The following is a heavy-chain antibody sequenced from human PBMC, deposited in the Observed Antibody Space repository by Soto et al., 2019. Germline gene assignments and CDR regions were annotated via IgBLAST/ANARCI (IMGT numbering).Heavy chain of an antibody. Sequence: SVKVSCKASGGTFSSYAISWVRQAPGQGLEWMGGIIPIFGTANYAQKFQGRVTITADESTSTAYMELSSLRSEDTAVYYCARDRRGPGGYYDSSGYSIWGQGTLVT. J-gene: IGHJ4*02. CDR3: ARDRRGPGGYYDSSGYSI. D-gene: IGHD3-22*01. V-gene: IGHV1-69*13. CDR1: GGTFSSYA. CDR2: IIPIFGTA.